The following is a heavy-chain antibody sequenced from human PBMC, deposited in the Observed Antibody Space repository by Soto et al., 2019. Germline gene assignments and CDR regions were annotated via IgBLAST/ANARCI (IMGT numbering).Heavy chain of an antibody. D-gene: IGHD3-22*01. CDR1: GGSISSGDYY. CDR3: ARADGTGYSHFDY. CDR2: IYYSGST. V-gene: IGHV4-30-4*01. J-gene: IGHJ4*02. Sequence: PSETLSLTCTVSGGSISSGDYYWSWIRQPPGTGLEWIGYIYYSGSTYYNPSLESRITISVDTSKNQFSLKLSSVTAADTAVYYCARADGTGYSHFDYWGPGSLVTVSS.